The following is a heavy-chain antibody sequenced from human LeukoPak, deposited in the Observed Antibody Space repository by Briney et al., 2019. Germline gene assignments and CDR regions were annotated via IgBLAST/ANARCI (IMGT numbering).Heavy chain of an antibody. CDR2: ISGSGGST. CDR3: AKARNRQWLAHYYFDY. V-gene: IGHV3-23*01. Sequence: GGSLRLSCAASGFTFSSYAMSWVRQAPGKGLEWVSAISGSGGSTYYAASVKGRFTISRANSKNTLYLQMNSLRAEDTDVYYCAKARNRQWLAHYYFDYWGQGTLVTVSS. J-gene: IGHJ4*02. D-gene: IGHD6-19*01. CDR1: GFTFSSYA.